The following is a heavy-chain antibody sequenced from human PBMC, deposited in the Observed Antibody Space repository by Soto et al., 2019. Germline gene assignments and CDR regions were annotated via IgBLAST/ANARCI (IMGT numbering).Heavy chain of an antibody. CDR1: GFTFSSYW. D-gene: IGHD4-17*01. CDR3: ARGTVRDHDFGDY. CDR2: ISSDGSST. J-gene: IGHJ4*02. Sequence: EVQLVESGGGLVQPGGSLRLSCAASGFTFSSYWMHWVRQVPGKGLVWVSRISSDGSSTSYADSVKGRFTISRDNAKNTLYLQVNSLGAEDTAVYYCARGTVRDHDFGDYWGQGTLVAVSS. V-gene: IGHV3-74*01.